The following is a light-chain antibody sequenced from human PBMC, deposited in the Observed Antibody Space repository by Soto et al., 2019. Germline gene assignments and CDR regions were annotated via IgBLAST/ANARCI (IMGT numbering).Light chain of an antibody. V-gene: IGKV1-17*01. CDR1: QGIRND. CDR3: LQHDSYPLT. J-gene: IGKJ5*01. Sequence: DLKMTQSPSSLSAAVGDRVTITCRASQGIRNDLAWYQQKAGKAPKRLIYVASSLQSGVPSRFSGSGSGTEFTLTINSLQPADFATYFCLQHDSYPLTFGQGTRLE. CDR2: VAS.